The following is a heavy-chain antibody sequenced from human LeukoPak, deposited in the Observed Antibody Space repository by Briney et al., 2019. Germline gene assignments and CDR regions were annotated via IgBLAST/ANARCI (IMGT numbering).Heavy chain of an antibody. D-gene: IGHD6-13*01. J-gene: IGHJ4*02. CDR1: GFSVSGYW. Sequence: GGSLRLSCAVSGFSVSGYWMTWVRQVPGKGLEWVANIKQDGSEKNYVDSVKGRFTISRDNAENSLLLQMNSLRVEDTAVYYCAREWQGGIAAAGTRIEGDYWGQGALVAVSS. V-gene: IGHV3-7*01. CDR3: AREWQGGIAAAGTRIEGDY. CDR2: IKQDGSEK.